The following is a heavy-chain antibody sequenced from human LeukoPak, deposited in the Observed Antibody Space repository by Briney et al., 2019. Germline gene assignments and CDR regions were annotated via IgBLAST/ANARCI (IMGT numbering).Heavy chain of an antibody. CDR3: ARRLSYYYDSSGYSGAFDI. V-gene: IGHV4-34*01. CDR1: GGSFSGYY. J-gene: IGHJ3*02. CDR2: INHSGST. Sequence: SETLSLTCAVYGGSFSGYYWSWIRQPPGKGLEWIGEINHSGSTNYNPSLKSRGTISVDTSKNQFSLKLSSVTAADTAVYYCARRLSYYYDSSGYSGAFDIWGQGTMVTVSS. D-gene: IGHD3-22*01.